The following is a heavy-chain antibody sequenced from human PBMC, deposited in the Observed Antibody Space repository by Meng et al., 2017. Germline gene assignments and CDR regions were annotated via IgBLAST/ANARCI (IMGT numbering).Heavy chain of an antibody. CDR1: GGSFIGYY. D-gene: IGHD6-6*01. V-gene: IGHV4-34*01. CDR2: INHSGST. CDR3: ARRGIAARPFYY. Sequence: HVHLQQGGAGLLTPSETLSLTCPVYGGSFIGYYWSWIRQPPGKGLEWIGEINHSGSTNYNPSLKSRVTISVDTSKNQFSLKLSSVTAADTAVYYCARRGIAARPFYYWGQGTLVTVSS. J-gene: IGHJ4*02.